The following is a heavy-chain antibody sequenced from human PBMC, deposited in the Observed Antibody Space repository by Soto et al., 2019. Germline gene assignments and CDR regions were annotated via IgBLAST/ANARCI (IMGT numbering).Heavy chain of an antibody. J-gene: IGHJ4*02. Sequence: VQLEESGGGLVQPGWSLRLSCAASGLAFSSHWMSWVRQAPGKGLEWLANINEDGIETSYVDSVRGRFTIPRDNAKKSLYLKMSTSSVEATAVYYCVSHPRITVPAYWGRGTLLPVSS. V-gene: IGHV3-7*05. CDR2: INEDGIET. CDR1: GLAFSSHW. D-gene: IGHD6-19*01. CDR3: VSHPRITVPAY.